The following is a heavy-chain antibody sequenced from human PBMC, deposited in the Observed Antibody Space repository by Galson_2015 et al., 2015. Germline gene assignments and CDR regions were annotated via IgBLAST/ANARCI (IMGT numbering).Heavy chain of an antibody. V-gene: IGHV3-74*03. D-gene: IGHD3-3*01. J-gene: IGHJ6*03. Sequence: SLRLSCAASGFTFSSYWMHWVRHAPGKGLVWVSRINSDGSTSTYADSVKGRFTVSRDNAKNTLYLQMNSLRAEDTAVYYCTRGANEKNDEFWSGYQYFYYYMDVWGKGTTVTVSS. CDR1: GFTFSSYW. CDR3: TRGANEKNDEFWSGYQYFYYYMDV. CDR2: INSDGSTS.